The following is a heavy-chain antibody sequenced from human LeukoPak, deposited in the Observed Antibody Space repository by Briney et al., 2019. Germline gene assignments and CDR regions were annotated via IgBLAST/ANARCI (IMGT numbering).Heavy chain of an antibody. V-gene: IGHV3-48*04. CDR1: GFTFSSYS. CDR3: PSEEMATTPAY. Sequence: GGSLRLSCAASGFTFSSYSMNWVRQAPGKGLEWVSYISSSSSTIYYADSVKARFTISRDNAKNSLYLQMNSLRAEDTAVYYCPSEEMATTPAYWGQGTLVTVSS. D-gene: IGHD5-24*01. J-gene: IGHJ4*02. CDR2: ISSSSSTI.